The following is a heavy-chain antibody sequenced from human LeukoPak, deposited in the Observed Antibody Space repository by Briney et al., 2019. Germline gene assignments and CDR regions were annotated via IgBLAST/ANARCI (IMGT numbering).Heavy chain of an antibody. D-gene: IGHD3-9*01. J-gene: IGHJ4*02. CDR1: GLTFSTYW. CDR2: IKQVGSEK. CDR3: ARGLTAPDY. V-gene: IGHV3-7*04. Sequence: GGSLRLSCAASGLTFSTYWMNWVRQAPGKGLEWVANIKQVGSEKYYVDSVKGRFTSSRDNAKNSLYLQMISLRAEDTAVYYCARGLTAPDYWGQGTLVTVSS.